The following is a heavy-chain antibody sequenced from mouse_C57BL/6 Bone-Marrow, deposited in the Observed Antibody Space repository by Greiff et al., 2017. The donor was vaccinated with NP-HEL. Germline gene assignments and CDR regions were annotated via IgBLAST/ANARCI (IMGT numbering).Heavy chain of an antibody. D-gene: IGHD2-4*01. V-gene: IGHV2-2*01. J-gene: IGHJ4*01. CDR3: ARNDDYDGGYYAMDY. Sequence: QVQLQQSGPGLVQPSQSLSITCTVSGFSLTSYGVHWVRQSPGKGLEWLGVIWSGGSTDYNAAFISRLSISKDNSKSQVFFKMNSLQADDTAIYYCARNDDYDGGYYAMDYWGQGTSVTVSS. CDR1: GFSLTSYG. CDR2: IWSGGST.